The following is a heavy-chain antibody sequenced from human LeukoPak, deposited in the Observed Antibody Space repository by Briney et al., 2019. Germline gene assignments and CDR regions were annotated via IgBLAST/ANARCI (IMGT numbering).Heavy chain of an antibody. V-gene: IGHV4-39*01. CDR2: INYSGST. CDR3: ARYVVYGSGKYYFGY. Sequence: SETLSLTCTVSGGSVSSTTYYWSWIRQPPGKGLEWIASINYSGSTYYNPSLKSRVTISVDTSENQFSLKLSSVTAADTAVYYCARYVVYGSGKYYFGYWGQGTLVTVSS. D-gene: IGHD3-10*01. CDR1: GGSVSSTTYY. J-gene: IGHJ4*02.